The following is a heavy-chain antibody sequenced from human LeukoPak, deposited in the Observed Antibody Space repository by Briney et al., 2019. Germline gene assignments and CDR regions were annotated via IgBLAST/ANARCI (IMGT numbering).Heavy chain of an antibody. Sequence: GGSLRLSCAASGFTFSNAWMSGVRQAPGKGLEGVGRIKNKGDGGTTDYAAPVKGRFTISRDDSKNTLYLQMNSLKTEDTALYYCTAYYYGSGSNYNDYWGQGTLVTVSA. D-gene: IGHD3-10*01. V-gene: IGHV3-15*01. CDR1: GFTFSNAW. J-gene: IGHJ4*02. CDR3: TAYYYGSGSNYNDY. CDR2: IKNKGDGGTT.